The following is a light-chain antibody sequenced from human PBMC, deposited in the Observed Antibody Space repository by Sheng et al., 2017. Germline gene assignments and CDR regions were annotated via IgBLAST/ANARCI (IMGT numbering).Light chain of an antibody. V-gene: IGKV3-15*01. CDR2: GTS. CDR1: RSVSSN. CDR3: QLGST. J-gene: IGKJ2*02. Sequence: EIVMTQSPATLSVSPGERVTLSCRASRSVSSNLAWYQQKPGQVPRLLIYGTSTRASGIPARFSGSGSGTEFTLTISSPQSEDFAVYYCQLGSTFGQGTKLEIK.